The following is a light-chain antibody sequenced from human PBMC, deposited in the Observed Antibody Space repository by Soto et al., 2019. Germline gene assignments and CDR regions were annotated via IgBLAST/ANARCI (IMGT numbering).Light chain of an antibody. V-gene: IGLV2-23*01. Sequence: QSALTQPASVSGSPGQSITISCTGTSSDVGSYNLVSWYQQHPGKAPKLMIYEGSKRPSGVSNRFSGSKSGNTATLTISXXXXXXXXXYYCCSYAGSSAYVFGTGTKLTV. CDR2: EGS. CDR3: CSYAGSSAYV. CDR1: SSDVGSYNL. J-gene: IGLJ1*01.